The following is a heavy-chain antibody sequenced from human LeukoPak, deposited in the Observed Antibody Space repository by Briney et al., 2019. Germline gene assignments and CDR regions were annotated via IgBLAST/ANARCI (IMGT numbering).Heavy chain of an antibody. V-gene: IGHV3-23*01. CDR2: ISGSGAST. CDR3: VRDDDRPDNGLDY. J-gene: IGHJ4*02. D-gene: IGHD3-22*01. Sequence: GGSLRLSCAASGFTFSSYSMNWVRQAPGKGLQWVSGISGSGASTYYADSVKGRFTISRDNSKNTLYLQMNSLRAEDTAVYYCVRDDDRPDNGLDYWGQGTLVTVSS. CDR1: GFTFSSYS.